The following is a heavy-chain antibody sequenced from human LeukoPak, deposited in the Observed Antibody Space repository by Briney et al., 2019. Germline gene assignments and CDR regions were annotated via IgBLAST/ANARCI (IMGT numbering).Heavy chain of an antibody. CDR1: GYIFAHNG. CDR2: ISAYNGDT. J-gene: IGHJ4*02. D-gene: IGHD4-23*01. Sequence: ASVKVSCKTSGYIFAHNGISWVRQAPGQGPEWMGWISAYNGDTNYAQNFRGRVTMTRDTSTSTVYMELRSLRSDDTAVYFCARGGRMTTVVTYYFDYWGQGTLVTVSS. V-gene: IGHV1-18*01. CDR3: ARGGRMTTVVTYYFDY.